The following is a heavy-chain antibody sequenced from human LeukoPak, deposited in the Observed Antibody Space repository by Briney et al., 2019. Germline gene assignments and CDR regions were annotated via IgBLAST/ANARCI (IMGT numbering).Heavy chain of an antibody. Sequence: GSSVKVSCKASGGTFSSYAISWVRQAPGQGLEWMGGIIPIFGTANYAQKFQGRVTITTDESTSTAYMELSSLRSEDTAVYYCASLSYYDFWSGYIHSPLDMDVWGKGTTVTVSS. V-gene: IGHV1-69*05. CDR2: IIPIFGTA. CDR1: GGTFSSYA. D-gene: IGHD3-3*01. J-gene: IGHJ6*03. CDR3: ASLSYYDFWSGYIHSPLDMDV.